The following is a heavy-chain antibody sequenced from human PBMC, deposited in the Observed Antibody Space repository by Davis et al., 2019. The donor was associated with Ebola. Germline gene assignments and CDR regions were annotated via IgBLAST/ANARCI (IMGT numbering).Heavy chain of an antibody. CDR3: VRDGWASLFDY. J-gene: IGHJ4*02. D-gene: IGHD6-19*01. V-gene: IGHV3-7*03. Sequence: GESLKISCAASGFTFSNYWMAWGRQAPGKGLVWVAHIKHDGSVKDYVDSVKGRFTISRDNAKNSLYLQMNSLRVEDTAVYYCVRDGWASLFDYWGQGTLVTVSS. CDR2: IKHDGSVK. CDR1: GFTFSNYW.